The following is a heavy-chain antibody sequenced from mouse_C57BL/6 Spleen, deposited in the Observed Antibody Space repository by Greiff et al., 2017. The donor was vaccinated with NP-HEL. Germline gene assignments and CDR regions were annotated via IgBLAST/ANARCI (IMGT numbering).Heavy chain of an antibody. V-gene: IGHV5-17*01. J-gene: IGHJ1*03. CDR2: ISSGSSTI. CDR3: ARSGGGYFDV. D-gene: IGHD1-1*02. CDR1: GFTFSDYG. Sequence: EVKLVESGGGLVKPGGSLKLSCAASGFTFSDYGMHWVRQAPEKGLEWVAYISSGSSTIYYADTVKGRFTISRDNAKNTLFLQMTSLRSEDTAMYYCARSGGGYFDVWGTGTTVTVSS.